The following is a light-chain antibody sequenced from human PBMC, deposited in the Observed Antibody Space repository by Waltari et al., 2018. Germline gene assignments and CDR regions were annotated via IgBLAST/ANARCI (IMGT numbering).Light chain of an antibody. CDR3: QHRSNWPSLT. CDR1: QSVSSP. V-gene: IGKV3-11*01. CDR2: DAS. J-gene: IGKJ4*01. Sequence: EIVLTQSPATLSLSPGERATLSCRASQSVSSPLARYQQKGGQAPRLLIYDASNRAAGIPARFSGSGSGTDFTLTISSLEPEDFTVYYCQHRSNWPSLTFGGGTKV.